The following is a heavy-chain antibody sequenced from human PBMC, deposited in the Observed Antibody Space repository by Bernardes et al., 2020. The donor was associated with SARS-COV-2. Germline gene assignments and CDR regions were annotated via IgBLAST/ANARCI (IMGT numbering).Heavy chain of an antibody. CDR3: ARVETGFSSAF. J-gene: IGHJ4*02. CDR2: INPYNAKA. Sequence: ASVKVSCKTSGYTFASYGLIWVRQAPGQGLEYMGWINPYNAKAHYPERLQGRVSLTTDTSRSTAYMELRSLTSDDTAVYYCARVETGFSSAFWGQGTLVAVSS. CDR1: GYTFASYG. D-gene: IGHD3-16*01. V-gene: IGHV1-18*01.